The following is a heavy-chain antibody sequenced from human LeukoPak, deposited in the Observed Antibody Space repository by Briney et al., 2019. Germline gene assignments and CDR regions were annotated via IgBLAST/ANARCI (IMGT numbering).Heavy chain of an antibody. J-gene: IGHJ5*02. CDR2: INPNSGGT. CDR1: GDTFTGYY. CDR3: ARGAPYYDYVWGSYRPQNWFDP. D-gene: IGHD3-16*02. Sequence: ASVKVSCKASGDTFTGYYMHWVRQAPGQGLEWMGWINPNSGGTNYAQKFQGRVTMTRDTSISTAYMELSRLRSDDTAVYYCARGAPYYDYVWGSYRPQNWFDPWGQGTLVTVSS. V-gene: IGHV1-2*02.